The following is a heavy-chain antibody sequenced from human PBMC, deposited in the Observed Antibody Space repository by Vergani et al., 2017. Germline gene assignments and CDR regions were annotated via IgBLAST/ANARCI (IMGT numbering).Heavy chain of an antibody. CDR2: ISSSGNTI. CDR3: ATDFPGEHWFDP. CDR1: GFTFSDYY. Sequence: QVQLVESGGGLVKPGGSLRLSCAVSGFTFSDYYMSWIRQAPGKGLERVSYISSSGNTIYYADSVKGRFTISRNNTKNSLYLQINSLRAEDTAVYYCATDFPGEHWFDPWGQGTLVTVSS. J-gene: IGHJ5*02. D-gene: IGHD3-16*01. V-gene: IGHV3-11*04.